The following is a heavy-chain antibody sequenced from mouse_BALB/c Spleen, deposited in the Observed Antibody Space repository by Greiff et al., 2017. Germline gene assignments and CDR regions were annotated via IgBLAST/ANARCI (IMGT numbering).Heavy chain of an antibody. CDR2: IWRGGST. J-gene: IGHJ4*01. V-gene: IGHV2-5-1*01. Sequence: VQLQQSGPSLVQPSQSLSITCTVSGFSLTSYVVPWVRQSPGKGLEWLGVIWRGGSTDYNAAFMSRLSITKDNSKSQVFFKMNSLQADDTAIYYCAALGYDVMDYWGQGTSVTVSS. D-gene: IGHD2-2*01. CDR3: AALGYDVMDY. CDR1: GFSLTSYV.